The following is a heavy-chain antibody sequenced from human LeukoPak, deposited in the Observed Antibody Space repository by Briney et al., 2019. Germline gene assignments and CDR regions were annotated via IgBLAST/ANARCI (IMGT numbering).Heavy chain of an antibody. D-gene: IGHD2-21*02. V-gene: IGHV4-4*07. CDR2: IFTSGST. Sequence: PSETLSLTCTVSGGSISSYYWSWIRQPAGKGLEWIGRIFTSGSTNYNPSLKSRVTISVDKSKNQFSLKLSSVTAADTAVYYCARDRGDLPGDAFDIWGQGTMVTVSS. J-gene: IGHJ3*02. CDR1: GGSISSYY. CDR3: ARDRGDLPGDAFDI.